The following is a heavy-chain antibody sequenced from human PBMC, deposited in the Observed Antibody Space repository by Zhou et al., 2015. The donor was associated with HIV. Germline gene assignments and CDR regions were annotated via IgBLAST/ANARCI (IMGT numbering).Heavy chain of an antibody. CDR2: INPSGGST. CDR3: ARVMRGATQIDANFDY. Sequence: QVQLVQSGAEVKKPGASVKVSCKASGYTFTSYYMHWVRQAPGQGLEWMGIINPSGGSTSYAQKFQGRVTMTRDTSTSTVYMELSSLRSEDTAVYYCARVMRGATQIDANFDYWGQGTLVTVSS. D-gene: IGHD4/OR15-4a*01. V-gene: IGHV1-46*01. J-gene: IGHJ4*02. CDR1: GYTFTSYY.